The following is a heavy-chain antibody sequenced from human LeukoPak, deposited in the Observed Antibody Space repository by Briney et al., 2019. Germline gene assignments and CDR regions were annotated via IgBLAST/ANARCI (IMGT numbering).Heavy chain of an antibody. CDR1: GGSISSSSYY. CDR3: ARISGGDYDYYYHYMDV. D-gene: IGHD4-17*01. V-gene: IGHV4-39*07. Sequence: SETLSLTCTVSGGSISSSSYYWGWIRQPPGKGLEWIGSMYYSGSTYSNPSLKSRVTISVDTSENQFSLKLSSVTAADTAVYYCARISGGDYDYYYHYMDVWGKGTTVTVSS. CDR2: MYYSGST. J-gene: IGHJ6*03.